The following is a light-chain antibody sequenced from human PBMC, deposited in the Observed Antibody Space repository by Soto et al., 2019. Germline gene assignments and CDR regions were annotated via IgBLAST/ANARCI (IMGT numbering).Light chain of an antibody. Sequence: QSVLTQPPSASGTPGQRVTISCSGSSSNIGSNSVNWYQQLPGAAPKLLIYSNNQRPSGVPDRFSGSKSGTSASLAISGLQSEDEADYYCAAWDDSLNRREVFGTGTKLTVL. CDR2: SNN. CDR3: AAWDDSLNRREV. V-gene: IGLV1-44*01. J-gene: IGLJ1*01. CDR1: SSNIGSNS.